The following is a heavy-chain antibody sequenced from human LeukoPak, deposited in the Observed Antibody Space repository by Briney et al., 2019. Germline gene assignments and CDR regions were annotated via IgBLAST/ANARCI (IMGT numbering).Heavy chain of an antibody. CDR3: ARGATISETGYFDF. Sequence: SETLSLTCAVYGGSFSRYYWRWIRQSPGKGLEWIAEIDHRGDTNYKPSVKSRVTISVDTSKNQFSLRVRSLSAADTAVYYCARGATISETGYFDFWGQGTLVTVSS. CDR2: IDHRGDT. J-gene: IGHJ4*03. CDR1: GGSFSRYY. D-gene: IGHD5-24*01. V-gene: IGHV4-34*01.